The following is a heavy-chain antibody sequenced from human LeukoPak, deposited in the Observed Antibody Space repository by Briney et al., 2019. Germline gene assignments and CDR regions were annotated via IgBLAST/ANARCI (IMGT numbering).Heavy chain of an antibody. D-gene: IGHD2-2*02. CDR3: ARADLYQLLYFDY. V-gene: IGHV3-7*01. J-gene: IGHJ4*02. Sequence: GGSLRLSCAASGFTFSSYGMSWVRQAPGKGLEWVASIKQDGSEKYYVDSVKGRFTISRDNAKNSLYLQMNSLRAEDTAVYYCARADLYQLLYFDYWGQGTLVTVSS. CDR1: GFTFSSYG. CDR2: IKQDGSEK.